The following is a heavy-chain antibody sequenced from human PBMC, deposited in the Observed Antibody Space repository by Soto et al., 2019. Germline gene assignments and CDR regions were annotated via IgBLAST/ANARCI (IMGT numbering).Heavy chain of an antibody. CDR3: AKDPSGPDY. CDR2: ITSSGVNT. J-gene: IGHJ4*02. CDR1: GFAFSTSD. D-gene: IGHD6-25*01. Sequence: PGGSLRLSCAASGFAFSTSDMSWVRQAPGKGLEWLSGITSSGVNTYYADSVKGRFTISRDNSINTLFLQMTSLSAEDTAQYFCAKDPSGPDYWGQGTLVTVSS. V-gene: IGHV3-23*01.